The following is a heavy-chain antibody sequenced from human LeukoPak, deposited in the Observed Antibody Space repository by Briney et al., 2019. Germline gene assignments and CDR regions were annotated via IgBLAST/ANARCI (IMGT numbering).Heavy chain of an antibody. CDR1: GGSISSGGYY. V-gene: IGHV4-31*03. CDR3: ARSPDDAFDI. Sequence: SQTLSLTCTVSGGSISSGGYYWSWIRQHPGKGLEWIASRYDSRTTYYNPSLKSRVTISVDTSKNQFSLKLSSVTAADTAVYYCARSPDDAFDIWGQGTMVTVSS. CDR2: RYDSRTT. J-gene: IGHJ3*02.